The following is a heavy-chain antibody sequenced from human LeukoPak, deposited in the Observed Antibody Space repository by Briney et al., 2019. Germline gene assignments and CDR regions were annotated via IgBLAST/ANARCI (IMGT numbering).Heavy chain of an antibody. J-gene: IGHJ4*02. D-gene: IGHD6-13*01. CDR1: GFTFSSYG. V-gene: IGHV3-23*01. Sequence: GGSLRLSCAASGFTFSSYGISWVRQVPGKGLEWVSAISGSGGSTYYADSVKGRFTISRDNSKNTLYLQMNSLRAEDTAVYYCAKAGQQLVQLWDYWGQGTLVTVSS. CDR3: AKAGQQLVQLWDY. CDR2: ISGSGGST.